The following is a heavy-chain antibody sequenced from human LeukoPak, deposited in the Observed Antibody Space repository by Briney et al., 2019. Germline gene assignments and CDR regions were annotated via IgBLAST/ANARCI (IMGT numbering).Heavy chain of an antibody. CDR3: AKPSYTYYDTSGYYS. CDR2: INRDGSST. D-gene: IGHD3-22*01. Sequence: GGSLRLSCAASGFTFSSYWMSWVRQAPGKGLVWVSRINRDGSSTSYADSVRGRFTISRDNSKNTLYLQMNSLRAEDTAVYYCAKPSYTYYDTSGYYSWGQGTLVTVSS. CDR1: GFTFSSYW. V-gene: IGHV3-74*01. J-gene: IGHJ5*02.